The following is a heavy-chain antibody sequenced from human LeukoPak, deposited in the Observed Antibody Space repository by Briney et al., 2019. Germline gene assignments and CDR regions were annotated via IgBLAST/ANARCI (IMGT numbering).Heavy chain of an antibody. CDR3: ARDPYDYGGNSGMRY. CDR1: GFTFSSYS. D-gene: IGHD4-23*01. Sequence: GGSLRLSCAASGFTFSSYSMNWVRRAPGKGLEWVSYISSSSSTIYYADSVKGRFTISRDNAKNSLYLQMNSLRDEDTAVYYCARDPYDYGGNSGMRYWGQGTLVTVSS. J-gene: IGHJ4*02. V-gene: IGHV3-48*02. CDR2: ISSSSSTI.